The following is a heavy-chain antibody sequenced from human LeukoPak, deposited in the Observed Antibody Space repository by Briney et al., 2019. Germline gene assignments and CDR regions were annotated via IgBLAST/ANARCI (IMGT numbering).Heavy chain of an antibody. CDR2: ISSSGSNS. D-gene: IGHD3-16*02. CDR1: GFTFSSYG. V-gene: IGHV3-48*01. J-gene: IGHJ4*02. Sequence: GGSLRLSCAASGFTFSSYGISWVRQAPGKGLEWVSYISSSGSNSYNADSVKGRFSISRDNSKHSLYLQMNSLRAEDTAMYFSASGYRSGPICAWGQGTLVTVSS. CDR3: ASGYRSGPICA.